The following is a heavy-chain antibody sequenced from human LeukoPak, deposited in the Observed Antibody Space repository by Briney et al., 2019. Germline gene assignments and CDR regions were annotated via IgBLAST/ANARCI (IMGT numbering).Heavy chain of an antibody. CDR2: MNPNSGNT. V-gene: IGHV1-8*01. D-gene: IGHD3-10*01. CDR3: ARVLGTGSGSYFLDLYFDY. J-gene: IGHJ4*02. Sequence: ASVKVSFKASGYTFTSYDINWVRQATGQGLEWMGWMNPNSGNTGYAQKFQGRVTMTRNTSISTAYMELSSLRSEDTAVYYCARVLGTGSGSYFLDLYFDYWGQGTLVTVSS. CDR1: GYTFTSYD.